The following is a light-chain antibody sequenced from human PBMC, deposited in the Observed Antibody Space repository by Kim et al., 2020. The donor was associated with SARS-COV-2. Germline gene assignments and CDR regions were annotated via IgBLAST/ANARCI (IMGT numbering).Light chain of an antibody. CDR2: QDS. Sequence: SYELTQPPSVSVSPGQTASITCSGDKLGDKYACWYQQKPGQSPVLVIYQDSKRPSGNPERFSGSTSGNTATLTISGTQAMDEADYYCQAWVSSTVVFGGGTQLTVL. CDR1: KLGDKY. J-gene: IGLJ2*01. CDR3: QAWVSSTVV. V-gene: IGLV3-1*01.